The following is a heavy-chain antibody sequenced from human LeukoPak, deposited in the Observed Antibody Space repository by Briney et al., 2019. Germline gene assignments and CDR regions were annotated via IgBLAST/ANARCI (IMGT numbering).Heavy chain of an antibody. CDR3: SKYHFDD. V-gene: IGHV3-30*18. CDR2: ISYDGSDK. J-gene: IGHJ4*02. Sequence: GGSLRLSCAASGFTSSSYGTHSVCEAPGEGLECVAVISYDGSDKYYADSVKGRFTISRDNSKNTLYLQMNSLRAEDTAVYYCSKYHFDDWGKGTLVTVSS. CDR1: GFTSSSYG.